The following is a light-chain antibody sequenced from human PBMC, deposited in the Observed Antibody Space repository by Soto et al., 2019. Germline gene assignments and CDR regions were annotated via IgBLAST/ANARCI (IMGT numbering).Light chain of an antibody. Sequence: DIQMTQSPSTLSASVGVRVTITCRASQSISSWLAWYQQKPGKAPKLLIYDASSLESGGPSRFRGSGSGTEFTLTISSLQPDDFATYYCQQYNSYPWTFGQGTKVEIK. V-gene: IGKV1-5*01. CDR1: QSISSW. CDR2: DAS. CDR3: QQYNSYPWT. J-gene: IGKJ1*01.